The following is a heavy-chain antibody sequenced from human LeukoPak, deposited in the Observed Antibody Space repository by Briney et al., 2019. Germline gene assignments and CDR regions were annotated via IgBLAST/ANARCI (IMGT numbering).Heavy chain of an antibody. D-gene: IGHD3-22*01. CDR2: ISSSSSYI. Sequence: GGSLRLSCAASGFTFSSYSMNWVRQAPGKGLEWVSSISSSSSYIYYADSVKGRFSISRDNAKNSLYLQMNSLRAEDTAVYYCARGPHERSGYPDDWGQGTLVIVSS. CDR1: GFTFSSYS. J-gene: IGHJ4*02. V-gene: IGHV3-21*01. CDR3: ARGPHERSGYPDD.